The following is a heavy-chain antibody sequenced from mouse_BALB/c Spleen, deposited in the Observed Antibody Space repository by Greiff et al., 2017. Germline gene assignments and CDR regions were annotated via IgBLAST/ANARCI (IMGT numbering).Heavy chain of an antibody. CDR2: ISYSGST. J-gene: IGHJ4*01. V-gene: IGHV3-8*02. Sequence: VQLKESGPSLVKPSQTLSLTCSVTGDSITSGYWNWIRKFPGNKLEYMGYISYSGSTYYNPSLKSRISITRDTSKNQYYLQLNSVTTEDTATYYCARRGSSYLYYAMDYWGQGTSVTVSS. D-gene: IGHD1-1*01. CDR1: GDSITSGY. CDR3: ARRGSSYLYYAMDY.